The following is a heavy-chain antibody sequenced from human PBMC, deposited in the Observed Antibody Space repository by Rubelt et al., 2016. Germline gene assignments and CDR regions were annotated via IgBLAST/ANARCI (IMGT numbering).Heavy chain of an antibody. J-gene: IGHJ4*02. CDR3: ARGGSFFDY. D-gene: IGHD6-13*01. Sequence: QVQLVESGGGVVQPGRSLRLSCAASGLTFTSNDFTWVRQAPGKGLEWVAMIWYDGSNKNYADSVKGRFTISRDDSKNTLYLQMSSLRVEDTAVYYCARGGSFFDYWGQGTLVTVSS. CDR2: IWYDGSNK. V-gene: IGHV3-33*01. CDR1: GLTFTSND.